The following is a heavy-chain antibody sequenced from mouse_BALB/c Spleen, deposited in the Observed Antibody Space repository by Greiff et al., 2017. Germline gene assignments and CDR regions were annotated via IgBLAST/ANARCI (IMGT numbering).Heavy chain of an antibody. J-gene: IGHJ4*01. CDR1: GYTFTSYW. CDR3: AGGAMDD. V-gene: IGHV1S81*02. Sequence: VQLQQPGAELVKPGASVKLSCKASGYTFTSYWMHWVKQRPGQGLEWIGEINPSNGRTNYNEKFKSKATLTVDKSSSTAYMQLSSLTSEDSAVYYCAGGAMDDWGQGTSVTVSS. CDR2: INPSNGRT.